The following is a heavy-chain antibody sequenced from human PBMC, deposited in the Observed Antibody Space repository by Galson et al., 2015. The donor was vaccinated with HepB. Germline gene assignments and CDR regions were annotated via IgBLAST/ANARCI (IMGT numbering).Heavy chain of an antibody. Sequence: TLSLTCAVSGGSISSGGYYWSWIRQPPGKGLEWIGYVYYNGNAYYNPSLRSRLTISVDTSKNQFSLRLSSVTAADTAVYYCARDYYGSGSKYYYYGMDVWGQGTTVTVSS. J-gene: IGHJ6*02. CDR1: GGSISSGGYY. CDR2: VYYNGNA. V-gene: IGHV4-30-4*01. D-gene: IGHD3-10*01. CDR3: ARDYYGSGSKYYYYGMDV.